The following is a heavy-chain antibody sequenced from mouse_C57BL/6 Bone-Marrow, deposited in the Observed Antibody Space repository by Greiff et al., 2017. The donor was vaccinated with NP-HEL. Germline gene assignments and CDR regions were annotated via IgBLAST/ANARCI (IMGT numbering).Heavy chain of an antibody. J-gene: IGHJ3*01. Sequence: VQLQQPGAELVKPGASVKMSCKASGYTFTSYWITWVKQRPGQGLEWIGDIYPGSGSTNYNEKFKSKATLTVDTSSSTAYMQLSSLTSEDSAVYYCARKSYDYDRFAYWGQGTLVTVSA. V-gene: IGHV1-55*01. CDR1: GYTFTSYW. D-gene: IGHD2-4*01. CDR2: IYPGSGST. CDR3: ARKSYDYDRFAY.